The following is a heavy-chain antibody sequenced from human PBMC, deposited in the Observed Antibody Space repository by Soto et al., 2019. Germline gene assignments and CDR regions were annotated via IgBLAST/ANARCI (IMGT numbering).Heavy chain of an antibody. V-gene: IGHV4-31*03. J-gene: IGHJ6*02. CDR2: IYYSGST. CDR1: GGSISSGGYY. D-gene: IGHD1-26*01. Sequence: KPSESLSLTCTVSGGSISSGGYYWSWIRQHPGKGLEWIGYIYYSGSTYYNPSLKSRVTISVDTSKNQFSLKLSSVTAADTAVYYCARDQAGANGGYYYYYGMDVWGQGTTVTVSS. CDR3: ARDQAGANGGYYYYYGMDV.